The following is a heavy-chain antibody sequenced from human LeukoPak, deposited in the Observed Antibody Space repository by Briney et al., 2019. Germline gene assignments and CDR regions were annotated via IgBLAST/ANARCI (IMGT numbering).Heavy chain of an antibody. CDR2: ISGSTGNI. CDR3: AKRDY. V-gene: IGHV3-23*01. J-gene: IGHJ4*02. Sequence: GGSLRLSCAASGFTFSSYSMNWVRQTPGKGLEWVSAISGSTGNIYYADSVKGRFTISRDNSKNTLYLQMNSLRVEDTAVYYCAKRDYWGQGTLVTVSS. CDR1: GFTFSSYS.